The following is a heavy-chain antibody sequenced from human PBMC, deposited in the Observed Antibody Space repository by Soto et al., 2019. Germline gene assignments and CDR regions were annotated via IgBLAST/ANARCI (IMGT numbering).Heavy chain of an antibody. CDR1: GFSFSSYS. J-gene: IGHJ4*02. CDR2: ITATGDRT. V-gene: IGHV3-23*01. CDR3: ATMNGYFEY. Sequence: HPXGSLRLSCADSGFSFSSYSMSWVRQTPGKGLEWVAAITATGDRTYYADSVTGRFTISRDNSKKTHYLQMTSLRAEDTAMYYCATMNGYFEYWGQGTPVTVSS. D-gene: IGHD3-22*01.